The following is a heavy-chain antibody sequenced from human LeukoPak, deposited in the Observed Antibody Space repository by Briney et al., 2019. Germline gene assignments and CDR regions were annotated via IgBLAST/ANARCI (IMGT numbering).Heavy chain of an antibody. J-gene: IGHJ3*02. D-gene: IGHD4-17*01. CDR3: ARDKDYGDYTANAFDI. Sequence: GGSLRLSCAASGFTVSSNYMSWVRQAPGKGLEWVSVIYSGGSTYYADSVKGRFTISRDNSKNTLYLQMNSLRAEDTAVYYCARDKDYGDYTANAFDIWGQGTMVTVSS. CDR2: IYSGGST. CDR1: GFTVSSNY. V-gene: IGHV3-53*01.